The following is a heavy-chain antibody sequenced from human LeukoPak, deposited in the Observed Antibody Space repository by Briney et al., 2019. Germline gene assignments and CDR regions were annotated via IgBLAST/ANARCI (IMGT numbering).Heavy chain of an antibody. D-gene: IGHD6-13*01. CDR3: ARDSGSSWFDY. J-gene: IGHJ4*02. CDR1: GYTFTSYY. Sequence: GASVKVSCKASGYTFTSYYMHWVRQAPGQGLEWMGIINTSGGSTSYAQKFQGRVTMTRDTTTSTVYMELSSLRSEDTAVYYCARDSGSSWFDYWGQGTLVTVSS. V-gene: IGHV1-46*01. CDR2: INTSGGST.